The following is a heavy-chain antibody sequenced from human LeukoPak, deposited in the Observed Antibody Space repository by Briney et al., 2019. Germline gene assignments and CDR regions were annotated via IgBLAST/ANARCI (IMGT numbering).Heavy chain of an antibody. CDR2: IYYSGST. CDR1: GGSISSSSYY. CDR3: ARFGRLSGYYDAFDI. V-gene: IGHV4-39*01. D-gene: IGHD3-3*01. Sequence: KASETLSLTCTVSGGSISSSSYYWGWIRQPPGKGLEWIGSIYYSGSTYYNPSLKSRVTISVDTSKNQFSLKLSSVTAADTAVYFCARFGRLSGYYDAFDIWGPGTVVTASS. J-gene: IGHJ3*02.